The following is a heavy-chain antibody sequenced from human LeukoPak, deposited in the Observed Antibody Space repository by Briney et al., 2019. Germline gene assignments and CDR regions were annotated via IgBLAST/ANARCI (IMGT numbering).Heavy chain of an antibody. CDR1: GGSISSSSYY. CDR3: AREPSGSYYYYYMDV. Sequence: SETLSLTCTVSGGSISSSSYYWGWIRQPPGKGLEWIATISYRGSTYYNSSLKSRVTISVDRSENQFSLKLSSVTAADTAVYYCAREPSGSYYYYYMDVWGKGTTVTVSS. V-gene: IGHV4-39*07. CDR2: ISYRGST. J-gene: IGHJ6*03. D-gene: IGHD3-10*01.